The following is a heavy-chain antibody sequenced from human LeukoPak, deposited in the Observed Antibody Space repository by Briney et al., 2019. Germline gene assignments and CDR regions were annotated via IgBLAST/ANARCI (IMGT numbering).Heavy chain of an antibody. CDR2: INHSGST. CDR3: ARGEKRITIFGVVINPHPQFDY. V-gene: IGHV4-34*01. Sequence: SETLSLTCAVYGGSSSGYYWSWIRQPPGKGLEWIGEINHSGSTNYNPSLKSRVTISVDTSKNQFSLKLSSVTAADTAVYYCARGEKRITIFGVVINPHPQFDYWGQGTLVTVSS. CDR1: GGSSSGYY. J-gene: IGHJ4*02. D-gene: IGHD3-3*01.